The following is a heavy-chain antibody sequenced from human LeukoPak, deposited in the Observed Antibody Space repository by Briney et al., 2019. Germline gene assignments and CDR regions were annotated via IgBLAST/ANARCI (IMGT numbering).Heavy chain of an antibody. V-gene: IGHV3-30*02. CDR1: GFTFSNSP. D-gene: IGHD2-15*01. CDR3: AKEDCSGGSCYSQYFDH. Sequence: GGSLRLSCGASGFTFSNSPMHWVRPAPGKGLEWVAFVRYDGSKTQYANFVKGRFTISRDNSQNTLYLHMNSLRVEDTAVYYCAKEDCSGGSCYSQYFDHWGQGTLVTVSS. CDR2: VRYDGSKT. J-gene: IGHJ4*02.